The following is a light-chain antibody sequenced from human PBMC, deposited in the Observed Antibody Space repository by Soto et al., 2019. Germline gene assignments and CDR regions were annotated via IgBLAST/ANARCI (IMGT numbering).Light chain of an antibody. J-gene: IGKJ1*01. V-gene: IGKV1-39*01. CDR1: QSISSY. CDR2: AAS. Sequence: DIQMPQSPSSLSASVGDSVTITCRASQSISSYLNWYQQKPGKAPKLLIYAASSLQSGVPSRFSGSGSGTDFTLTISSLQPEDFATYYGQQSYSTPWTFGQGTKVEIK. CDR3: QQSYSTPWT.